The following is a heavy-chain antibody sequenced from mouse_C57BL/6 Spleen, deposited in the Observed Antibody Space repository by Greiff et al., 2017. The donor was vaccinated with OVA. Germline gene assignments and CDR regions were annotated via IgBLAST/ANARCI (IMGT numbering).Heavy chain of an antibody. CDR2: IDPSDSYT. Sequence: QVQLQQSGAELVKPGASVKLSCKASGYTFTSYWMQWVKQRPGQGLEWIGEIDPSDSYTNYNQKFKGKATLTVDTSSSTAYMQLSSLTSEDSAVYYCARYDGYYEGWYFEVWGTGTTVTVSS. CDR3: ARYDGYYEGWYFEV. CDR1: GYTFTSYW. D-gene: IGHD2-3*01. V-gene: IGHV1-50*01. J-gene: IGHJ1*03.